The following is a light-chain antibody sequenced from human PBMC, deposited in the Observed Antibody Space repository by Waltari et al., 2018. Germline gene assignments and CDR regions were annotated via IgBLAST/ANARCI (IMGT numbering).Light chain of an antibody. V-gene: IGKV3-20*01. CDR1: QSVGGT. Sequence: EIVLTQSPGTLYLSQGERATLSCWASQSVGGTLAWYQQKPGQAPRLLIYGASSRATGIPDRFSGSGSGTEFSLTISRLEPEDFAVYYCQHYVRLPATFGQGTKVEIK. CDR2: GAS. J-gene: IGKJ1*01. CDR3: QHYVRLPAT.